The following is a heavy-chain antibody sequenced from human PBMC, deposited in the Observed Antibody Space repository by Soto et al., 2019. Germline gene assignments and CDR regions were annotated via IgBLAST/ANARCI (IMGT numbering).Heavy chain of an antibody. J-gene: IGHJ6*02. V-gene: IGHV4-30-4*01. CDR1: GGSISSGDYY. Sequence: NPSETLSLTCTVSGGSISSGDYYWSWIRQPPGKGLEWIGYIYYSGSTYYNPSLKSRVTISVDTSKNQFSLKLSSVTAADTAVYYCARPSAAATNSYYYYYGMDVWGQGTTVTVSS. D-gene: IGHD6-13*01. CDR3: ARPSAAATNSYYYYYGMDV. CDR2: IYYSGST.